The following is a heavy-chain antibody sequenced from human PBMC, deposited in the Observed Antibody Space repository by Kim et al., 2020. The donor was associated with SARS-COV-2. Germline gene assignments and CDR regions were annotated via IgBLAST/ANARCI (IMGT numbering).Heavy chain of an antibody. D-gene: IGHD4-17*01. CDR3: SRHSGKHGDRGFDN. J-gene: IGHJ4*02. CDR2: IRSKPNNYAT. V-gene: IGHV3-73*01. Sequence: GGSLRLSCVASGFTFSASAMHWVRQASGKGLEWVGRIRSKPNNYATSYAASVTGRFTISRDDSTNTVYLQMDSLKTDDTAVYFCSRHSGKHGDRGFDNWGQGTLGTGSS. CDR1: GFTFSASA.